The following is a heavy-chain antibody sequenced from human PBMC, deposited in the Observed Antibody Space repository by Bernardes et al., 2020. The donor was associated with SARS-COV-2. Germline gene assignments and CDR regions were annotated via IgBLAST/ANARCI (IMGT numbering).Heavy chain of an antibody. Sequence: VWSLILSCAASGFTFSSYAMSWVRQAPGKGLEWVSAISGSGGSTYYADSVKGRFTISRDNSKNTLYLQMNSLRAEDTAVYYCAKHDSSGYYYFDYWGQGTLVTVSS. CDR2: ISGSGGST. CDR3: AKHDSSGYYYFDY. CDR1: GFTFSSYA. J-gene: IGHJ4*02. V-gene: IGHV3-23*01. D-gene: IGHD3-22*01.